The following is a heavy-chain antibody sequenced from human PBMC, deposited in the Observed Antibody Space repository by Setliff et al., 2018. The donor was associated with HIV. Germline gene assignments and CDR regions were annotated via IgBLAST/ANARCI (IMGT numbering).Heavy chain of an antibody. V-gene: IGHV4-39*07. CDR3: MRGRSITIFGVAYFDF. Sequence: SETLSLTCTVSGGSIINDNYYWGWIRQPPGKGLEWIGSTSYSGKTYYNPSLKSRVTISVDMSNNQFSLKVTSVTAADTAVYYCMRGRSITIFGVAYFDFWGQGTQVTAPQ. CDR1: GGSIINDNYY. D-gene: IGHD3-3*01. CDR2: TSYSGKT. J-gene: IGHJ4*02.